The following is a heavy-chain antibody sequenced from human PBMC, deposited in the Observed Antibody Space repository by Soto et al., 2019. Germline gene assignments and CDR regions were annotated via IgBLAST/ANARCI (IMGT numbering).Heavy chain of an antibody. CDR2: INAGNGNT. CDR1: EYTFTSYA. J-gene: IGHJ6*02. V-gene: IGHV1-3*01. CDR3: TRGSFLEWSYMDV. D-gene: IGHD3-3*01. Sequence: GASVKVSCKASEYTFTSYAMHWVRQAPGQSLEWMGWINAGNGNTKYSQKFQGRVTITRDTSTSTLYMELSSLRSDDTAMYYCTRGSFLEWSYMDVWGQGTTVTVSS.